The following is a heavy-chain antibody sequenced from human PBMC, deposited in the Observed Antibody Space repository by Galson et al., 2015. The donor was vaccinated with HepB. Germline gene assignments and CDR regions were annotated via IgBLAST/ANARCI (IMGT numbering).Heavy chain of an antibody. V-gene: IGHV4-34*01. CDR2: ISYGGST. J-gene: IGHJ4*02. CDR3: ATDMVTKVLAY. Sequence: SESLSLTCAVYGGSFSGFYWSWIRQPPGKGLEWIGEISYGGSTNYNPSLKSRVTISIDTSKNHFSVRLCSVTAADSAVYYCATDMVTKVLAYWSQGTPVTVSS. D-gene: IGHD2-21*02. CDR1: GGSFSGFY.